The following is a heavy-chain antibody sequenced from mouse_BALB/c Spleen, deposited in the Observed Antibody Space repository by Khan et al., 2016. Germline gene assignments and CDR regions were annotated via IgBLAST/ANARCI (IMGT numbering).Heavy chain of an antibody. D-gene: IGHD1-1*01. Sequence: QFQLVQSGPELKKPGETVKISCKASGYTFTNYGMNWVKQAPGKDLKWMGWINTYTGEPTYADDFKGRFAFSLETSASTAYLQINNLRNEDTATYFCARYRDYYGSSKYFDVWGAGTTVTVSS. CDR1: GYTFTNYG. V-gene: IGHV9-3-1*01. CDR2: INTYTGEP. J-gene: IGHJ1*01. CDR3: ARYRDYYGSSKYFDV.